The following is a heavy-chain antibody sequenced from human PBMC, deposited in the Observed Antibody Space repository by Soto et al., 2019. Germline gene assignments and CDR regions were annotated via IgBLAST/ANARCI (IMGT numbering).Heavy chain of an antibody. CDR3: AKRRGGYYPF. J-gene: IGHJ1*01. CDR1: GGSINSGGYY. CDR2: IYYSGSI. V-gene: IGHV4-31*03. Sequence: TLSLTCTVSGGSINSGGYYWSWIRQHPGKGLEWIGYIYYSGSIYYNPSLKSRLTISVDTSKNQFSLRLSSVTAADTAVYYCAKRRGGYYPFWGQGTLVTVSS. D-gene: IGHD3-10*01.